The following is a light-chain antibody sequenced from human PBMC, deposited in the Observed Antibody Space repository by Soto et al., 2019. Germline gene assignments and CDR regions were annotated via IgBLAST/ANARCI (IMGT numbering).Light chain of an antibody. CDR2: LGSDGRH. CDR1: SGHSNYA. V-gene: IGLV4-69*01. CDR3: QTWGTGIRV. Sequence: QLVLTQSPSASASLGASVKLTCTLSSGHSNYAIAWHQQQPEKGPRYLMKLGSDGRHTKGDGIPDRFSGSSSGAERYLTISGLQSEDEADYYCQTWGTGIRVFGGGTKVTVL. J-gene: IGLJ3*02.